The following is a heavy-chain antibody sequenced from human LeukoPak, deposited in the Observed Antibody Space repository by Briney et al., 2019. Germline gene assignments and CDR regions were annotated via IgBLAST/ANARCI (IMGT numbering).Heavy chain of an antibody. CDR2: IYSGGNT. CDR3: ARSGTAGTFDY. Sequence: PGGSLRLSCAASGFTFSTYAMSWVRQAPGKGLEWVSVIYSGGNTYYADSVKGRFTISRDNSKNTLYLQMNTLRGEDTAVYYCARSGTAGTFDYWGQGTLVTVSS. D-gene: IGHD6-13*01. V-gene: IGHV3-66*01. J-gene: IGHJ4*02. CDR1: GFTFSTYA.